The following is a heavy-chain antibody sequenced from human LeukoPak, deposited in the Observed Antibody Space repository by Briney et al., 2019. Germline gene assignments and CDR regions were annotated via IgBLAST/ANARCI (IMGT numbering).Heavy chain of an antibody. J-gene: IGHJ5*02. CDR2: INPNSGGT. CDR1: GYTFTGYY. CDR3: ARVGEYIAVAGTGDWFGP. D-gene: IGHD6-19*01. Sequence: ASVKVSCKASGYTFTGYYMHWVRQAPGQGLEWMGWINPNSGGTNYAQKFQGRVTMTRDTSISTAYMELSRLRSDDTAVYYCARVGEYIAVAGTGDWFGPWGQGTLVTVSS. V-gene: IGHV1-2*02.